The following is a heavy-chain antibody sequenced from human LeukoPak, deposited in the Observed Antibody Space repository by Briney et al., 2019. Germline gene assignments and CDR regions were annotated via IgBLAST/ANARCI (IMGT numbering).Heavy chain of an antibody. D-gene: IGHD3-10*01. CDR2: ISRSGSTI. Sequence: GGSLRLSCAASGFTFSSYEMNWVRQAPGKGLEWVSYISRSGSTIYYADSVKGRFTISRDNSKNTLYLQMDSLRAEDTAVYYCAKDAPDYYGSGSYFFDYWGQGTLVTVSS. CDR1: GFTFSSYE. J-gene: IGHJ4*02. V-gene: IGHV3-48*03. CDR3: AKDAPDYYGSGSYFFDY.